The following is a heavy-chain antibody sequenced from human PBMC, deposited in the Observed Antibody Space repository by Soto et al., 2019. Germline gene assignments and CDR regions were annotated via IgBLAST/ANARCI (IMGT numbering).Heavy chain of an antibody. Sequence: QVQLVESGGGVVQPGRSLRLSCAASGFTFSSYGMHWVRQAPGKGLEWVAVIWYDGSNKYYADSVKGRSTISRDNSKNTLYLQMNSLRAEDTAVYYCAGDYYDSSGYYYPFDYWGQGTLVTVSS. V-gene: IGHV3-33*01. D-gene: IGHD3-22*01. CDR2: IWYDGSNK. CDR1: GFTFSSYG. J-gene: IGHJ4*02. CDR3: AGDYYDSSGYYYPFDY.